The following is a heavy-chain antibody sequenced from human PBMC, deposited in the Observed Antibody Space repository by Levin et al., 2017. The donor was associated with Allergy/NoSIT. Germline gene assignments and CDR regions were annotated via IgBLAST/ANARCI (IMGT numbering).Heavy chain of an antibody. J-gene: IGHJ5*02. V-gene: IGHV4-59*01. CDR1: GGSISSYY. CDR2: IYYSGST. D-gene: IGHD3-16*01. CDR3: ARDGRLGNWFDP. Sequence: SETLSLTCTVSGGSISSYYWSWIRQPPGKGLEWIGYIYYSGSTNYNPSLKSRVTISVDTSKNQFSLKLSSVTAADTAVYYCARDGRLGNWFDPWGQGTLVTVSS.